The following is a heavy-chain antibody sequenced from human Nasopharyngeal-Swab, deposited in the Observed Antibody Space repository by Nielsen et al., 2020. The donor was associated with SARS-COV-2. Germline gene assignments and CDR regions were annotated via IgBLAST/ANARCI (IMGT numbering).Heavy chain of an antibody. CDR3: TRDTPAMFAY. Sequence: GESLKISCAASGFTFSDYYMNWIRQAPGRGLEWVSYISGSGSTIHYSDSVRGRFTISRDNAKNSLYLQMNSLRAEDTAVYYCTRDTPAMFAYWGQGMLVTVSS. V-gene: IGHV3-11*04. CDR1: GFTFSDYY. CDR2: ISGSGSTI. J-gene: IGHJ4*02.